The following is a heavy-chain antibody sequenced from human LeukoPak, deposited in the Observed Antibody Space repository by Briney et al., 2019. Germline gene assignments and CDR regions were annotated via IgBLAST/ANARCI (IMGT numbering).Heavy chain of an antibody. CDR2: IYHSGST. V-gene: IGHV4-38-2*02. CDR1: GYSISSGYY. Sequence: TSSETLSLTCTVSGYSISSGYYWGWIRQPPGKGLEWIGSIYHSGSTYYNPSLKSRVTISVDTSKNQFSLKLSSVTAADTAVYYCARVVGTVTTAFDYWGQGTLVTVSS. D-gene: IGHD4-17*01. CDR3: ARVVGTVTTAFDY. J-gene: IGHJ4*02.